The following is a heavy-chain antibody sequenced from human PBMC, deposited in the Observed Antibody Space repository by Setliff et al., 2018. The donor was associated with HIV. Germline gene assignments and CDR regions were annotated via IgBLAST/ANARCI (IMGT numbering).Heavy chain of an antibody. CDR1: GGTFSSSA. CDR2: IIPILSMT. CDR3: VCRTVVAGKWLPPDS. D-gene: IGHD6-19*01. Sequence: GASVKVSCKASGGTFSSSAFSWVRQAPGQGVEWMGGIIPILSMTSYAQKFQGRATITADISTSTAYLELSSLRSEDTALFYCVCRTVVAGKWLPPDSWGQGTWVTVSS. V-gene: IGHV1-69*10. J-gene: IGHJ4*02.